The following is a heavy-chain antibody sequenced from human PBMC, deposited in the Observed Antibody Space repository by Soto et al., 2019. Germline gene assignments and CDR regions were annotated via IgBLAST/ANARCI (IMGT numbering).Heavy chain of an antibody. J-gene: IGHJ4*02. CDR3: ARGRYGDY. V-gene: IGHV1-18*01. Sequence: QVHLVQSGAEVKKSGASVKVSCKGSGYDFTTYGITWVRQATVQGREWMAWISAQNGNTDYAQKLQCRVTVTRDTSTSTAYMELRSLRSDDTAVYYFARGRYGDYWGQGALVTVYS. D-gene: IGHD1-1*01. CDR2: ISAQNGNT. CDR1: GYDFTTYG.